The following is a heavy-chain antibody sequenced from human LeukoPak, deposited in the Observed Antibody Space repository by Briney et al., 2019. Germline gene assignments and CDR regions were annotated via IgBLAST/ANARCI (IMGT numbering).Heavy chain of an antibody. CDR2: ISSSGTTI. CDR1: GFTFSSYE. CDR3: ARSFGELGPFDY. J-gene: IGHJ4*02. V-gene: IGHV3-48*03. Sequence: PGGSLRLSCAASGFTFSSYEMNWVRQAPGKGLEWVSYISSSGTTIYYADSVKGRFTISRDNAKNSLYLQMNGLRAEDTAVYYCARSFGELGPFDYWGQGTLVTVSS. D-gene: IGHD3-10*01.